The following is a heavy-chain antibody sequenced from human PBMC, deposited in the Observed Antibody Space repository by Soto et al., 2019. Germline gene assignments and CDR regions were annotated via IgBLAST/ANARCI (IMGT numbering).Heavy chain of an antibody. V-gene: IGHV4-31*03. CDR2: IYYSGST. CDR3: ARDRATVTTGYYFDY. J-gene: IGHJ4*02. Sequence: QVQLQESGPGLVKPSQTLSLTCTVSGGSISSGGYYWSWIRQHPGKGLEWIGYIYYSGSTYYNPSLKSRVTISVDTSKNQFSLKLSSVTAADTAASYCARDRATVTTGYYFDYWGQGTLVTVSS. D-gene: IGHD4-17*01. CDR1: GGSISSGGYY.